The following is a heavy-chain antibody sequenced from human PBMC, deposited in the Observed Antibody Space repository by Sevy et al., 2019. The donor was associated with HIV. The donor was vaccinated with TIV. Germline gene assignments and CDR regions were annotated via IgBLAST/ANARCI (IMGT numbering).Heavy chain of an antibody. J-gene: IGHJ6*02. D-gene: IGHD2-15*01. V-gene: IGHV3-53*01. CDR2: IHSGCKI. CDR3: AREDIVLGEDNYYGIDV. CDR1: GFSVSSNY. Sequence: GGSLRLSCAASGFSVSSNYMSWVRQAPGKGPEWVSVIHSGCKISYADSVQGRFTISRDNSKNTLYLQMNSLRAEDTAVYYCAREDIVLGEDNYYGIDVWGQGTTVTVSS.